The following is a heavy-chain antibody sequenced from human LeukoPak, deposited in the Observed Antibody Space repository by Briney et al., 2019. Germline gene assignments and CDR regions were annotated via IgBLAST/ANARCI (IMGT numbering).Heavy chain of an antibody. V-gene: IGHV3-9*01. CDR2: ISWNSGSI. CDR3: AKGRAGGSYDY. J-gene: IGHJ4*02. D-gene: IGHD1-26*01. Sequence: GGSLRLSCAASGFTFDDYAMHWVRQAPGKGLEWVSGISWNSGSIGYADSVKGRFTISRDNAKNSLYLQMNSLRAEDTAVYYCAKGRAGGSYDYWGQGTLVTVSS. CDR1: GFTFDDYA.